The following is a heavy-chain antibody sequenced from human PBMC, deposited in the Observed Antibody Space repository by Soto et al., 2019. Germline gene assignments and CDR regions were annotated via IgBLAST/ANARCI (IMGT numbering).Heavy chain of an antibody. V-gene: IGHV3-30-3*01. J-gene: IGHJ4*02. CDR3: ARGKWYTSGWGPFDS. Sequence: GGSLRLSCAASGFTFNTYAIHWVRQAPGKGLEWVAVISFDGSNIYYADSVKGRFTISRDNSKNTLFLQMNSLRTEDTAVYYCARGKWYTSGWGPFDSWGQGTLVTVSS. D-gene: IGHD6-19*01. CDR2: ISFDGSNI. CDR1: GFTFNTYA.